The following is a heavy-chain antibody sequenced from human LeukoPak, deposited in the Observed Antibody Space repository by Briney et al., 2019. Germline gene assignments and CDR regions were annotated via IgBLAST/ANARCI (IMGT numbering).Heavy chain of an antibody. J-gene: IGHJ3*02. D-gene: IGHD6-19*01. CDR2: ISAYNGNT. V-gene: IGHV1-18*01. CDR3: ARDYWLNDAFDI. CDR1: GYTFTSYG. Sequence: ASVKVSCKASGYTFTSYGISWVRQAPGQGLEWMGWISAYNGNTNYAQKLQGRVTMTTDTSTSTAYMELSSLRSEDTAVYYCARDYWLNDAFDIWGQGTMVTVSS.